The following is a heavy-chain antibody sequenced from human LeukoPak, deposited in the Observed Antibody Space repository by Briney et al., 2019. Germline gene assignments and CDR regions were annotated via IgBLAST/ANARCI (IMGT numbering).Heavy chain of an antibody. CDR2: IKQDGSEK. CDR1: GFTFTTYW. Sequence: GGSLRLSCAASGFTFTTYWMSWVRQAPGKGLEWVANIKQDGSEKYYVDSVKGRFTISRDNAKNSLYLQMNSLRAEDTAVYYCARYDYGGNYDYWGQGTLVTVSS. J-gene: IGHJ4*02. D-gene: IGHD4-23*01. V-gene: IGHV3-7*04. CDR3: ARYDYGGNYDY.